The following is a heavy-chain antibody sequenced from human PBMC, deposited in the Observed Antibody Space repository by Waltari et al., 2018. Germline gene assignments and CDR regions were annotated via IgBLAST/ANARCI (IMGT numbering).Heavy chain of an antibody. V-gene: IGHV1-2*06. J-gene: IGHJ4*02. CDR1: GYTFTGYY. CDR2: INPDSGGT. Sequence: QVQLVQSGAEVKKPGASVKVSCKASGYTFTGYYMHWVRQAPGQGLEWMGRINPDSGGTNYAQKFQGRVTMTRDTSISTAYMELSRLRSDDTAVYYCARDLYCSSTSCYDYWGQGTLVTVSS. D-gene: IGHD2-2*01. CDR3: ARDLYCSSTSCYDY.